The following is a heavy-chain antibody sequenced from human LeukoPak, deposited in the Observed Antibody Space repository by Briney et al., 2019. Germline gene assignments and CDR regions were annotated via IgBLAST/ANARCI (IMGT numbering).Heavy chain of an antibody. CDR3: ARDNDSLFDY. D-gene: IGHD2-15*01. CDR2: IWYDGSNE. J-gene: IGHJ4*02. V-gene: IGHV3-33*01. CDR1: GFTFSSYG. Sequence: GRSLRLSCAASGFTFSSYGMHWVRQAPGKGLEWVAVIWYDGSNEYYADSVKGRFTISRDNSKNTLYLQMNSLRAEDTAVYYCARDNDSLFDYWGQGTLVTVSS.